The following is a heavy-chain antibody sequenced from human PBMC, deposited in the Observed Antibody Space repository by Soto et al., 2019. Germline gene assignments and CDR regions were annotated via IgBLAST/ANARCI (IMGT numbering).Heavy chain of an antibody. CDR2: SSGCNGNT. Sequence: QVQLVQSGAEVKKPGASVKVSCKASGYTFTSYGISWVRQAPGQGLEWMGWSSGCNGNTNYAQKLQGRVTMTTDTSTSTAYMELRSLRSDDTAVYYCARDKGAYCGGDCYSTWFDPWGQGTLVTVSS. J-gene: IGHJ5*02. CDR1: GYTFTSYG. D-gene: IGHD2-21*02. CDR3: ARDKGAYCGGDCYSTWFDP. V-gene: IGHV1-18*01.